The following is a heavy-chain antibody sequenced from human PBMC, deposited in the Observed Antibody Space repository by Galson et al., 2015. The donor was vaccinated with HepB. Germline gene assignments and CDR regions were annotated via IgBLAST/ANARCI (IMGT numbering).Heavy chain of an antibody. CDR2: IYYSGST. CDR1: GGSISSYY. Sequence: ETLSLTCTVSGGSISSYYWSWIRQPPGKGLEGIGYIYYSGSTNYNPSLKSRVTISVDTSKNQFSLKLSSVTAADTAVYYCARVQYSGYDSYYFDFWGQGTLVTVSS. V-gene: IGHV4-59*01. CDR3: ARVQYSGYDSYYFDF. D-gene: IGHD5-12*01. J-gene: IGHJ4*02.